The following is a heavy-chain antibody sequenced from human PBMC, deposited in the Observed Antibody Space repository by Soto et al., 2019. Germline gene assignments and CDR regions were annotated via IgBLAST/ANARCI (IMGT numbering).Heavy chain of an antibody. Sequence: ASVKVSCKASGYTFTGYYMHWVRQVPGQGLEWMGWINSRTGATNYAQKFQGWVTMTRDTSISTAYMEVSRLKSDDTAVYYCARDGGEYGDYDYWGQGTLVTVSS. CDR1: GYTFTGYY. CDR3: ARDGGEYGDYDY. CDR2: INSRTGAT. V-gene: IGHV1-2*04. D-gene: IGHD4-17*01. J-gene: IGHJ4*02.